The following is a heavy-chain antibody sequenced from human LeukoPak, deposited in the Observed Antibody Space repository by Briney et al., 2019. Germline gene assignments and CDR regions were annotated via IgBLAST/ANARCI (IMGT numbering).Heavy chain of an antibody. J-gene: IGHJ6*02. CDR2: INPSGGST. Sequence: GASVKVSCKASGYTFTSYYLHWVRQAPGQGLEWMGLINPSGGSTTYAQKFQGRVTMTRDTSTSTVYMELSSLRSEDTAVYYCARDRQDSYYGLDVWGQGTTVTVSS. V-gene: IGHV1-46*01. CDR3: ARDRQDSYYGLDV. CDR1: GYTFTSYY.